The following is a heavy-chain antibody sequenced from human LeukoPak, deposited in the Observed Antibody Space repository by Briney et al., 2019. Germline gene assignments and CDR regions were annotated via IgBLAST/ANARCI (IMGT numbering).Heavy chain of an antibody. CDR3: TTEGQKIEGAAGIFDY. CDR1: GFTFSNAW. CDR2: IKSKTYGWTT. J-gene: IGHJ4*02. V-gene: IGHV3-15*01. D-gene: IGHD1-26*01. Sequence: GGSLRLSCAASGFTFSNAWMSWVRQAPGKGLEWVGRIKSKTYGWTTDYASPVKGRFTISRDDSKNTLYLQMNSLKTEDTAVYYCTTEGQKIEGAAGIFDYWGQGTLVTVSS.